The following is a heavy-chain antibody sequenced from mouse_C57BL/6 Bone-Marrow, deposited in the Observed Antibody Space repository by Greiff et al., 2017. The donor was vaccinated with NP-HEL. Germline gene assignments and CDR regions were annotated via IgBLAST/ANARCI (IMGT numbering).Heavy chain of an antibody. CDR2: IYPRSGNT. CDR3: ARDSFAY. Sequence: QVQLQQSGAELARPGASVKLSCKASGYTFTSYGISWVKQRTGQGLEWIGEIYPRSGNTHYNEKFKGKATLTADKSSSTAYMELRSLTSEDSAVYFCARDSFAYWGQGTLVTVSA. J-gene: IGHJ3*01. V-gene: IGHV1-81*01. CDR1: GYTFTSYG.